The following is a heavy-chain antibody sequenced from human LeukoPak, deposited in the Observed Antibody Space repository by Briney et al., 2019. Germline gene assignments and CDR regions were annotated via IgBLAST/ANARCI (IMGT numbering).Heavy chain of an antibody. Sequence: PSETLSLTCTVSGGSISSGGYYWSWIRQHPGKGLEWIGYIYHSGGTYYNPSLKSRVTISVDTSKNQFSLKLSSVTAADTAVYYCARHGRADSSGYYLRFNWFDPWGQGTLVTVSS. J-gene: IGHJ5*02. D-gene: IGHD3-22*01. CDR1: GGSISSGGYY. V-gene: IGHV4-39*01. CDR2: IYHSGGT. CDR3: ARHGRADSSGYYLRFNWFDP.